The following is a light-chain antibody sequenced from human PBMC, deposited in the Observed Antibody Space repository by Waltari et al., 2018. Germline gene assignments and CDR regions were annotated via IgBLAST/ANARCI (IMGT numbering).Light chain of an antibody. Sequence: DIQMTQSPSSLSASVGDRVTITCRASQSISSYLNRYQQKPGKDPKLLIYAASSLQSGVPSRFSGSGSGTDFTLTISSLQPEDFATYYCQQSYSTPPTFGQGTKVEIK. CDR1: QSISSY. V-gene: IGKV1-39*01. CDR2: AAS. J-gene: IGKJ1*01. CDR3: QQSYSTPPT.